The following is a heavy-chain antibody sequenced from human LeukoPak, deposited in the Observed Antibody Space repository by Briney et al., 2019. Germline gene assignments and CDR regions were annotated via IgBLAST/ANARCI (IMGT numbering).Heavy chain of an antibody. Sequence: GASVKVSCKASGYTFTSFGITWVRQAPGQGLEWMAWISAYNGNTNYAQKLQGRLTMTTDTSTSTAYMELRSLRSDDTAVYYCARGQYTWNDVSFAEFDYWGQGTLVTVSS. CDR1: GYTFTSFG. D-gene: IGHD1-20*01. J-gene: IGHJ4*02. CDR2: ISAYNGNT. V-gene: IGHV1-18*01. CDR3: ARGQYTWNDVSFAEFDY.